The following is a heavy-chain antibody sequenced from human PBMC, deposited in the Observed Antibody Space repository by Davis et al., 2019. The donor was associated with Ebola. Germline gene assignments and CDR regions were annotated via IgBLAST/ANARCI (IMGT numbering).Heavy chain of an antibody. J-gene: IGHJ4*02. Sequence: PGESLKISCAASGFSVRTNYMSWVRQAPGKGLEWVSVMYDSGATYYADSVKGRFAISRDSSENTAHLQMNSLRVEDTAVYYCATDFGNYGWLGHWGQGTLVTVSS. CDR2: MYDSGAT. D-gene: IGHD4-11*01. V-gene: IGHV3-53*01. CDR1: GFSVRTNY. CDR3: ATDFGNYGWLGH.